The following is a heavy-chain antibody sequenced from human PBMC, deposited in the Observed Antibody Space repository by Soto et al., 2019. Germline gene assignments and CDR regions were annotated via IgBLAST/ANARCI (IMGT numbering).Heavy chain of an antibody. CDR3: AKFYGSGSYSLFQFFDY. CDR2: MSGSGVST. V-gene: IGHV3-23*01. D-gene: IGHD3-10*01. CDR1: GFTFSSYA. Sequence: GGSLRLSCAASGFTFSSYAMSWVRQAPGKGLEWVSAMSGSGVSTYYADSVKGRLTISRENSKNTLYLQRNSLRAEYTAVYYCAKFYGSGSYSLFQFFDYWGQGTLVTVSS. J-gene: IGHJ4*02.